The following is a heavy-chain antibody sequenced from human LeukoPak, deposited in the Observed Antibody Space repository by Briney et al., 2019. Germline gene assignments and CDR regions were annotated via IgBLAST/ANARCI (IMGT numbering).Heavy chain of an antibody. CDR1: GFSFGTYS. V-gene: IGHV3-21*01. Sequence: KPGGSLRLSCAGSGFSFGTYSMTWVRQAPGKGLEWVSSISSSSVYIYYADSVKGRFTISRDNVKNALYLQMNSLRAEDTAVYYCARANYYSDSSAYDYWGQGTLATVSS. CDR3: ARANYYSDSSAYDY. CDR2: ISSSSVYI. J-gene: IGHJ4*02. D-gene: IGHD3-22*01.